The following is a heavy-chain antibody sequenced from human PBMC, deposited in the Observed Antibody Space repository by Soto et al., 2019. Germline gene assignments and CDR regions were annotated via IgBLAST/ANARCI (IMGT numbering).Heavy chain of an antibody. V-gene: IGHV4-34*01. CDR2: INHSGST. CDR3: ASRIAVAGINGFDY. J-gene: IGHJ4*02. D-gene: IGHD6-19*01. Sequence: PSETLSLTCAVYGGSFSGYYWSWIRQPPGKGPEWIGEINHSGSTNYNPSLKSRVTISVDTSKNQFSLKLSSVTAADTAVYYCASRIAVAGINGFDYWGQGTLVTVSS. CDR1: GGSFSGYY.